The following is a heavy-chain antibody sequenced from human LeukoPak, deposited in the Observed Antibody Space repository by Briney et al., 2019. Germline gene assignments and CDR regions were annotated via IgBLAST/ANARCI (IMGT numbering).Heavy chain of an antibody. D-gene: IGHD3-16*01. V-gene: IGHV3-23*01. J-gene: IGHJ5*02. CDR1: GFIFRNFC. CDR2: ISDVVAHT. CDR3: AKDNYGGVYAS. Sequence: EPGGSLRLSCAPSGFIFRNFCMRWTRQPPGKGLEWVSHISDVVAHTWYADSVKGRFIISRDNSNKRVFLQMNSLRPEDTALYYCAKDNYGGVYASWGQGTLVTVSS.